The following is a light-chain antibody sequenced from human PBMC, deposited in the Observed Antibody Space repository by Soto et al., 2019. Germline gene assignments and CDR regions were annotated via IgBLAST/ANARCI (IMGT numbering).Light chain of an antibody. J-gene: IGLJ2*01. CDR1: TGAVTSDYY. CDR2: RTS. CDR3: VLLHGGAWV. Sequence: QAVVTQEPSLTVSPGGTVTLTCALTTGAVTSDYYPNWFQRKPGQALRTLIYRTSNKHSWTPARFSGSLLGGKAALTLSGVQPECEAGYYCVLLHGGAWVFGGGPQLTV. V-gene: IGLV7-43*01.